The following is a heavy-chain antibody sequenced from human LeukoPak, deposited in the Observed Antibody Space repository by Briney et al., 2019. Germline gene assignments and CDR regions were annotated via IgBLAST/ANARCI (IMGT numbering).Heavy chain of an antibody. Sequence: ASVKVSCKASGYTFTSYDINWVRQATGQGLEWMGWMNPNSGNTGYAQKFQGRVTMTRNTSISTAYMELSSLRSEDTAVYYCARVLGYCSSTSCYRGLDYWGQGTLVTVSS. D-gene: IGHD2-2*02. CDR1: GYTFTSYD. CDR3: ARVLGYCSSTSCYRGLDY. V-gene: IGHV1-8*01. CDR2: MNPNSGNT. J-gene: IGHJ4*02.